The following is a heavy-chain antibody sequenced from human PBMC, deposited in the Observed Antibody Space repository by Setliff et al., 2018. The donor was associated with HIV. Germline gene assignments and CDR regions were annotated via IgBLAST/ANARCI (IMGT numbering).Heavy chain of an antibody. CDR1: GDTFANFW. Sequence: GESLKISCKGSGDTFANFWSGWVRQMPGKGLEWVGVVYPGDSDTRYNPSFQGWVTISADKSINTAYLQWSSLEVSDSAMYFCARGGLAYYPSWHFDFWGRGTLVTVSS. CDR3: ARGGLAYYPSWHFDF. V-gene: IGHV5-51*01. J-gene: IGHJ2*01. CDR2: VYPGDSDT. D-gene: IGHD3-22*01.